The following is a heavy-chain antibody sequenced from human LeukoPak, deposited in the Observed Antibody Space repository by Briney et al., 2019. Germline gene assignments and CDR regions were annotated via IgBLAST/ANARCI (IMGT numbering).Heavy chain of an antibody. Sequence: GGSLRLSCAASGFTVSTNYMSWVRQAPGKGLEWVSVIYSGGTTYYADPVKGRFTISRDNSKNTLYLQMNSLRAEDTAVYYCAKDLPLTYYYDSSGYFDYWGQGTLVTVSS. V-gene: IGHV3-53*01. CDR2: IYSGGTT. J-gene: IGHJ4*02. CDR1: GFTVSTNY. D-gene: IGHD3-22*01. CDR3: AKDLPLTYYYDSSGYFDY.